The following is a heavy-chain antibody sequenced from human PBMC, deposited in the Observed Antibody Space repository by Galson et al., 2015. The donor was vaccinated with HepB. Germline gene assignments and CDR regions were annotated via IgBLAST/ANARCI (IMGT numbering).Heavy chain of an antibody. J-gene: IGHJ3*01. CDR2: INPNGGAT. Sequence: SVKVSCKASGYTFSGYYLHWVRQAPGQGLEWVGWINPNGGATNYAQKFQGRVTMTRDTSITTAFLELSRLTSDDAAVYYCARQSSSWSSSGFDLWGQGTLLIVSS. D-gene: IGHD6-6*01. CDR1: GYTFSGYY. CDR3: ARQSSSWSSSGFDL. V-gene: IGHV1-2*02.